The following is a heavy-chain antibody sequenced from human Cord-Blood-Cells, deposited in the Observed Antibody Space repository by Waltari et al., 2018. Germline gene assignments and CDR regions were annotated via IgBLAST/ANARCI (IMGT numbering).Heavy chain of an antibody. CDR3: ARDTNYDILTGYYYFDY. CDR2: IIPIFGTA. Sequence: QVQLVQSGAEVKKPGSSVKVSCKASGGTFSSYAISWVRKAPGPGLAWMGGIIPIFGTANYAQKFQGRVTITADKSTSTAYMELSSLRSEDTAVYYCARDTNYDILTGYYYFDYWGQGTLVTVSS. V-gene: IGHV1-69*06. J-gene: IGHJ4*02. D-gene: IGHD3-9*01. CDR1: GGTFSSYA.